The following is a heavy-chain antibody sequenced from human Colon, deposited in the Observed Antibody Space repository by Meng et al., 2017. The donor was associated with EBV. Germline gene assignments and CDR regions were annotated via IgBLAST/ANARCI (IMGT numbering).Heavy chain of an antibody. J-gene: IGHJ4*02. CDR2: IYHSGTT. Sequence: VQLQESGPGLVKPSGTLSLPCAVSGDSISNNWWSWVRQPPGKGLEWIGEIYHSGTTNYNPSLRSRVTISVDKSKNQFSLQLTSVTAADTAVYYCARNGDYNPGLYWGQGTLVTVSS. V-gene: IGHV4-4*02. CDR3: ARNGDYNPGLY. CDR1: GDSISNNW. D-gene: IGHD4-17*01.